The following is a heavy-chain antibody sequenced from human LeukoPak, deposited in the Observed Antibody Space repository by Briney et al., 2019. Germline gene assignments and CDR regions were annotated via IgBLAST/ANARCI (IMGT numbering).Heavy chain of an antibody. CDR3: ARDKWFGELLSPSDD. CDR1: GFTFSDYW. J-gene: IGHJ4*02. V-gene: IGHV3-7*01. CDR2: INHDGSEK. D-gene: IGHD3-10*01. Sequence: QPGGSLRLSCAASGFTFSDYWMNWVRQAPGKGLEWVANINHDGSEKYYVDSVKGRFTISRDNAKNSLYLQMNSLRADDTAVYYCARDKWFGELLSPSDDWGQGTLVTVSS.